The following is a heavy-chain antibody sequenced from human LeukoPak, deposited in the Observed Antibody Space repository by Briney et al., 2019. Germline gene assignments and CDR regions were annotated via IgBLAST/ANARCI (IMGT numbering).Heavy chain of an antibody. D-gene: IGHD6-19*01. Sequence: SVKVSCKASGGTFSSYAISWVRQAPGQGLEWMGGIIPIFGTANYAQKFQGRVTITTDESTSTAYMELSSLRSEDTAVYYCARGLKPVYSSGWHEPDYWGQGTLVTVSS. CDR2: IIPIFGTA. CDR1: GGTFSSYA. J-gene: IGHJ4*02. V-gene: IGHV1-69*05. CDR3: ARGLKPVYSSGWHEPDY.